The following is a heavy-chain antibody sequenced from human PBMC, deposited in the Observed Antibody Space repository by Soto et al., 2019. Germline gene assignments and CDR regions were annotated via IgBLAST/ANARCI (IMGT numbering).Heavy chain of an antibody. D-gene: IGHD1-1*01. Sequence: RGESLKISCKGSGYSFTSYWIGWVRQMPGKGLEWMGIIYPGDSDTRYSPSFQGQVTISADKSISTAYLQWSSLKASDTAMYYCARHFNTNYYYYYGMDVWGQGTTVTVSS. CDR1: GYSFTSYW. V-gene: IGHV5-51*01. CDR3: ARHFNTNYYYYYGMDV. CDR2: IYPGDSDT. J-gene: IGHJ6*02.